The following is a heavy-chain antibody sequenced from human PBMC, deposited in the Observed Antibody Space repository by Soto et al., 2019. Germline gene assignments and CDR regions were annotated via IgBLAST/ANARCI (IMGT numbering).Heavy chain of an antibody. CDR2: ISGSGGST. CDR3: AKARTSYSSGYYYAVDY. V-gene: IGHV3-23*01. CDR1: GFTFSSYA. Sequence: PGGSLRLSCAASGFTFSSYAMSWVRQAPGKGLEWVSAISGSGGSTYYADSVKGRFTISRDNSKNTLYLQMNSLRAEDTAVYYCAKARTSYSSGYYYAVDYWGQGTLVTVS. D-gene: IGHD3-22*01. J-gene: IGHJ4*02.